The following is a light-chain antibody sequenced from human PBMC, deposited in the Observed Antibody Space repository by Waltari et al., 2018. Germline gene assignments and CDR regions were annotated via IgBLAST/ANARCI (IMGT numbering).Light chain of an antibody. J-gene: IGLJ1*01. CDR3: YSYAGGRV. V-gene: IGLV2-23*02. CDR2: KVT. CDR1: SSDVGSSNL. Sequence: QSALTQPASVSASPGQSITISCTGSSSDVGSSNLVSWYLQHPGKAPKLIIYKVTKRPSGVSNRFSGSKSGNTASLTISGLQAEDEADYYCYSYAGGRVFGTGTKVTVL.